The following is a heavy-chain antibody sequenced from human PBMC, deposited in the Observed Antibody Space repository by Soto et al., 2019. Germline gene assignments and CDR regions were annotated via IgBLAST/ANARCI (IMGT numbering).Heavy chain of an antibody. CDR2: IIPIFGTA. CDR1: GGTFSSYA. Sequence: QVQLVQSGAEVKKPGSSVKVSCKASGGTFSSYAISWVRQAPGQGLEWMGGIIPIFGTANYAQKFQGRVTITADESTSTAYMKLSSLRSEDTAVYYCARVSGGMKGYSYGYWYFDLWGRGTLVTVSS. J-gene: IGHJ2*01. CDR3: ARVSGGMKGYSYGYWYFDL. D-gene: IGHD5-18*01. V-gene: IGHV1-69*01.